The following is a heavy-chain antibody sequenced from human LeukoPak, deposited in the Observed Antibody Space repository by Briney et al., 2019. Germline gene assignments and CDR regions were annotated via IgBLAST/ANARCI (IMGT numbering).Heavy chain of an antibody. CDR3: ARDLVPGDAFDI. J-gene: IGHJ3*02. CDR1: GFTFSSYA. CDR2: ISYDGGNK. V-gene: IGHV3-30-3*01. D-gene: IGHD2-2*01. Sequence: GGSLRLSCAASGFTFSSYAMHWVRQAPGKGLEWVAVISYDGGNKYYADSVKGRFTISRDNSKNTLYLQMNSLRAEDTAVYYCARDLVPGDAFDIWGQGTMVTVSS.